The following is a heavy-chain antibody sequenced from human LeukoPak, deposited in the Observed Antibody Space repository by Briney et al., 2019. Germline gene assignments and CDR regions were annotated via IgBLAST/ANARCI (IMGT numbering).Heavy chain of an antibody. V-gene: IGHV3-21*01. J-gene: IGHJ4*02. D-gene: IGHD1-1*01. CDR2: ISPSGGAI. CDR1: GFTFSNFG. CDR3: ASGIRERGFDY. Sequence: AGGSLRLSCAASGFTFSNFGMSWVRQAPGRGLEWVSSISPSGGAIFYAESLRGRFTISRDNAKNSLFLQMNTLRAEDTAVYFCASGIRERGFDYWGQGTLVTVSS.